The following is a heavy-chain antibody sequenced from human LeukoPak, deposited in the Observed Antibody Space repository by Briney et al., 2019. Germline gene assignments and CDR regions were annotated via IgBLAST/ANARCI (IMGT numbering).Heavy chain of an antibody. CDR2: INPNSGGT. CDR1: GGTFSSYA. CDR3: ARARTSYSSGWYNSFGY. J-gene: IGHJ4*02. Sequence: ASVKVSCKASGGTFSSYAISWVRQAPGQGLEWMGWINPNSGGTNYAQKFQGRVTMTRDTSISTAYMELSRLRSDDTAVYYCARARTSYSSGWYNSFGYWGQGTLVTVSS. D-gene: IGHD6-19*01. V-gene: IGHV1-2*02.